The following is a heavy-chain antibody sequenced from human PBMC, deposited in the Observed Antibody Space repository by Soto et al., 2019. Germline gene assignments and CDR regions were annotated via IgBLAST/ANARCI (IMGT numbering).Heavy chain of an antibody. D-gene: IGHD2-2*02. V-gene: IGHV1-18*01. J-gene: IGHJ5*02. CDR2: ISAYNGNT. Sequence: GASVKVSCKASGYTFTSYGISWVRQAPGQGLEWMGWISAYNGNTNYAQKLQGRVTMTTDTSTSTAYMELRSLRSDDTAVYYCARGRVLCSSTSCYKFWFDPWGQGTLVTVSS. CDR1: GYTFTSYG. CDR3: ARGRVLCSSTSCYKFWFDP.